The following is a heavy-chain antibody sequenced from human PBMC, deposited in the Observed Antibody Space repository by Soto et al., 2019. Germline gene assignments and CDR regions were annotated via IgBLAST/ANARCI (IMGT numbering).Heavy chain of an antibody. V-gene: IGHV4-30-4*01. D-gene: IGHD3-22*01. J-gene: IGHJ3*02. CDR2: IYYSGST. Sequence: ASETLSLTCTVSGGSISSGDYYWSWIRQPPGKGLEWIGYIYYSGSTYYNPSLKSRVTISVDTSKNQFSLKLSSVTAADTAVYYCASRSGYYFIAPNAFDIWGQGTMVTVSS. CDR3: ASRSGYYFIAPNAFDI. CDR1: GGSISSGDYY.